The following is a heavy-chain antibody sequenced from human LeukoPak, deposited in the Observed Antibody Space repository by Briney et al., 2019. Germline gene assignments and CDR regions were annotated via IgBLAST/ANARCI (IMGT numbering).Heavy chain of an antibody. J-gene: IGHJ4*02. CDR1: GFTVSSNY. CDR2: IYSGGST. CDR3: AKRPSDYGDYVTYFDY. D-gene: IGHD4-17*01. Sequence: PGGSLRLSCAASGFTVSSNYMSWVRQAPGKGLEWVSVIYSGGSTYYADSVKGRFTISRDNSKDTLYLQMNSLRDEDTAVYYCAKRPSDYGDYVTYFDYWGQGTLVTVSS. V-gene: IGHV3-66*04.